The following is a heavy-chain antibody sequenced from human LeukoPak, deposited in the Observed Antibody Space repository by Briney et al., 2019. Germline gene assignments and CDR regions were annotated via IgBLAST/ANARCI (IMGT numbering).Heavy chain of an antibody. CDR3: AKDLYSGYDGGSDY. D-gene: IGHD5-12*01. CDR1: GFTFSSYG. CDR2: ISYDGSNK. V-gene: IGHV3-30*18. J-gene: IGHJ4*02. Sequence: PGGSLRLSCAASGFTFSSYGMHWVRQAPGKGLEWVAVISYDGSNKYYADSVKGRFTISRDNSKNTLYLQMNSLRAEDTAVYYCAKDLYSGYDGGSDYWGQGTLVTVSS.